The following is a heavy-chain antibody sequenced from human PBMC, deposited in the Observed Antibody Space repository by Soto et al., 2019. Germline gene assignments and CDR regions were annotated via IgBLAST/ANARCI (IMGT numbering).Heavy chain of an antibody. J-gene: IGHJ4*02. CDR3: ARGYYSGGSCYGSFDY. Sequence: ASVKVSCKASGYTFTSYAMHWVRQAPGQRLEWMGWINAGNGNTKYSQKFQGRVTITRDTSASTAYTELSSLRSEDTAVYYCARGYYSGGSCYGSFDYWGQGTLVTVSS. CDR2: INAGNGNT. V-gene: IGHV1-3*01. D-gene: IGHD2-15*01. CDR1: GYTFTSYA.